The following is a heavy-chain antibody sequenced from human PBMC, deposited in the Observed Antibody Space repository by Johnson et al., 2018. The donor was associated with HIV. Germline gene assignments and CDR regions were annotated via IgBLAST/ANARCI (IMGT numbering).Heavy chain of an antibody. D-gene: IGHD3-3*01. V-gene: IGHV3-7*01. Sequence: VQLVESGGGLVKPGGSLRLSCAASGFTFSSYGMHWVRQAPGKGLEWVANIKQDGSEKYYVDSVKGRFTISRDNAKNSLYLQMNSLRAEDTAVYYCARGVPFGVVRLGYRAFDIWGQGTMVTVSS. CDR2: IKQDGSEK. J-gene: IGHJ3*02. CDR1: GFTFSSYG. CDR3: ARGVPFGVVRLGYRAFDI.